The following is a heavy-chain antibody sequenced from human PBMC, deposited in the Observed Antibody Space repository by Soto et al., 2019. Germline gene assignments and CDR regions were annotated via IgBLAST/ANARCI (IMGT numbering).Heavy chain of an antibody. V-gene: IGHV4-39*01. CDR2: IYYSGST. CDR1: GGSISSSSYY. CDR3: ARRAVHNWFDP. J-gene: IGHJ5*02. Sequence: SETLSLTCTVSGGSISSSSYYWGWIRQPPGKGLEWIGSIYYSGSTYYNPSLKSRVTISVDTSKNQFSLKLSSVTAADTALYYCARRAVHNWFDPWGQGTLVTVSS. D-gene: IGHD6-19*01.